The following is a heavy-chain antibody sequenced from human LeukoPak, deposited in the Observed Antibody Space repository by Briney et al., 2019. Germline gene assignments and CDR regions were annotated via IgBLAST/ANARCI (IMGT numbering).Heavy chain of an antibody. J-gene: IGHJ4*02. V-gene: IGHV4-59*01. D-gene: IGHD1-14*01. CDR3: ARDGIDKVGFEY. Sequence: SETLSLTCTVSGDSISSDYWSWIRQPPGKGLEWIGYIYYSESTNYNPSLESRVTISVDTSKNRFSLKLSSVTAADTAVYYCARDGIDKVGFEYWGLGTLVTVSS. CDR2: IYYSEST. CDR1: GDSISSDY.